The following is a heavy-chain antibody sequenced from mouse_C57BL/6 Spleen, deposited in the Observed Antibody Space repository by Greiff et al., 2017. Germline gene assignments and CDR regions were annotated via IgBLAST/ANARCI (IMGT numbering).Heavy chain of an antibody. J-gene: IGHJ2*01. CDR3: ARGGSTVVVDY. V-gene: IGHV3-6*01. CDR2: ISYDGSN. Sequence: EVQLVESGPGLVKPSQSLSLTCSVTGYSITSGYYWNWIRQFPGNKLEWMGYISYDGSNNYNPSLKNRISITRDTSKNQFFLMLNSVTTEDTATYYCARGGSTVVVDYWGQGTTLTVSS. CDR1: GYSITSGYY. D-gene: IGHD1-1*01.